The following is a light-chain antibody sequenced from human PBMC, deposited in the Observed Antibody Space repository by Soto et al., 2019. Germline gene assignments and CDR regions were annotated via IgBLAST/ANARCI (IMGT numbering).Light chain of an antibody. Sequence: QSALTQPASVSASPGEPITISCTGTSSDVGSYRLVSWYQQHPGKAPKLIIYEDDERPSGVSNRFSGSKSGSTASLTISGLQAEDEADYYCSSYAGRSTFVVFGGGTKVTVL. V-gene: IGLV2-23*01. CDR3: SSYAGRSTFVV. J-gene: IGLJ2*01. CDR2: EDD. CDR1: SSDVGSYRL.